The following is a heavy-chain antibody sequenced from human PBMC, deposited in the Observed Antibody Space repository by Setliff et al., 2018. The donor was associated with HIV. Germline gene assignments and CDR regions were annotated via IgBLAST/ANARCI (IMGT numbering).Heavy chain of an antibody. V-gene: IGHV4-38-2*01. Sequence: SETLSLTCAVSNYSISSAYYWGWIRHPPGKGLEWIGSIYHSGSTYYNPSLKSRVTISVDTSKNQFSLKLSSVTAADTAVYYCARRPGGAVAGGYGMDVWGQGTTVTVS. J-gene: IGHJ6*02. D-gene: IGHD6-19*01. CDR2: IYHSGST. CDR3: ARRPGGAVAGGYGMDV. CDR1: NYSISSAYY.